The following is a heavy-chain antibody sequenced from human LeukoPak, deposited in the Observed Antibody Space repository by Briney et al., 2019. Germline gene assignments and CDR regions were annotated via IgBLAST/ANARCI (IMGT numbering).Heavy chain of an antibody. J-gene: IGHJ4*02. Sequence: GGSLRLSCTASGFTFGEDAMSWFRQAPGKGLEWLGFIGTKTNGATAEYAASVKGRFSISRDDSKSIAYLQMNSLKTEDTAVYYCARLIVVVAASSYFDSWGQGTRVTVSS. CDR3: ARLIVVVAASSYFDS. D-gene: IGHD2-15*01. CDR1: GFTFGEDA. V-gene: IGHV3-49*03. CDR2: IGTKTNGATA.